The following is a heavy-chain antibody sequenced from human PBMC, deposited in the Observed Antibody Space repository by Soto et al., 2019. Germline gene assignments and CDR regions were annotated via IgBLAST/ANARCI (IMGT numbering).Heavy chain of an antibody. J-gene: IGHJ4*02. CDR1: GDSISNGYYT. Sequence: QVQLQESGPGLVEPSQTLSLTCTVSGDSISNGYYTWSWIRQPPGKDLEWIGHIYNSVNTYSNPSLKSRVTISADTSKNLFSLKLSSVTAADTAVYYCARGPSGDKVDYWGQGTLVTVSS. V-gene: IGHV4-30-4*01. D-gene: IGHD3-10*01. CDR3: ARGPSGDKVDY. CDR2: IYNSVNT.